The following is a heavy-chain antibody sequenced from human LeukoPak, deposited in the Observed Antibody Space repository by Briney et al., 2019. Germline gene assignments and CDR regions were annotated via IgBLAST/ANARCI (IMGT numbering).Heavy chain of an antibody. CDR2: INHSGST. V-gene: IGHV4-61*10. CDR1: GGSISSGSYY. CDR3: ARGSLLDYYYYMDV. Sequence: PSETLSLTCTVSGGSISSGSYYWSWIRQPAGKGLEWIGEINHSGSTNYNPSLKSRVTISVDTSKNQFSLKLSSVTAADTAVYYCARGSLLDYYYYMDVWGKGTTVTVSS. J-gene: IGHJ6*03. D-gene: IGHD2-15*01.